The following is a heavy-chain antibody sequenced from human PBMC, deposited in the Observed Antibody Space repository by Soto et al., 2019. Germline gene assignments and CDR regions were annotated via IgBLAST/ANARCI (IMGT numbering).Heavy chain of an antibody. V-gene: IGHV3-48*02. CDR2: ISSSSSTI. Sequence: EVQLVESGGGLVQPGGSLRLSCAASGFVFSTYSMNWVRQAPGKGLEGVSYISSSSSTIYYADSVQGRFTISRDNAKNTLYLQVNSLRDEDTAGECCARPAGRVDDFDYWGQGTLVTVSS. CDR1: GFVFSTYS. D-gene: IGHD2-21*01. J-gene: IGHJ4*02. CDR3: ARPAGRVDDFDY.